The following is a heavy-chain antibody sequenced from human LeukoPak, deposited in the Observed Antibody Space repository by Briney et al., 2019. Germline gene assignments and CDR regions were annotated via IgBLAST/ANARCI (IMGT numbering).Heavy chain of an antibody. CDR2: IYYGGNT. Sequence: SETLSLTCTVSGGSISSSTYYWGWIRQPPGKGLEWIGSIYYGGNTYYNPSLKSRVTISVDTSKNQFSLKLSSVTAADTAVYYCARSFITIFGVVSRPFDYWGQGTLVTVSS. D-gene: IGHD3-3*01. V-gene: IGHV4-39*01. CDR1: GGSISSSTYY. J-gene: IGHJ4*02. CDR3: ARSFITIFGVVSRPFDY.